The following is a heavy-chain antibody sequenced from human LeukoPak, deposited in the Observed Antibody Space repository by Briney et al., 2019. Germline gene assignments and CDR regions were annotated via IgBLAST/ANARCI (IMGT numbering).Heavy chain of an antibody. Sequence: ASVKVSCKASGYSFTSYDINWVRQAPGQGLEWMGWINPNSGGTNYAQKFQGRVTMTRDTSISTAYMELSRLRSDDTAVYYCARDGGNWFDPWGQGTLVTVSS. J-gene: IGHJ5*02. CDR3: ARDGGNWFDP. CDR2: INPNSGGT. D-gene: IGHD3-16*01. CDR1: GYSFTSYD. V-gene: IGHV1-2*02.